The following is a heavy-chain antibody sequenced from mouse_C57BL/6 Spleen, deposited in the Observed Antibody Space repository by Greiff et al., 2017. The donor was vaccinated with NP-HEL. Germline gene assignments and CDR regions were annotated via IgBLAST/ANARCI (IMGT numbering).Heavy chain of an antibody. V-gene: IGHV1-5*01. CDR1: GYTFTSYW. CDR2: IYPGNSDT. J-gene: IGHJ4*01. D-gene: IGHD2-5*01. CDR3: TREDYSNSAMDY. Sequence: VQLQQSGTVLARPGASVKMSCKTSGYTFTSYWMHWVKQRPGQGLEWIGAIYPGNSDTSYNQKFKGKAKLTAVTSASNAYMELSSLTNEDSAVYYCTREDYSNSAMDYWGQGTSVTVSS.